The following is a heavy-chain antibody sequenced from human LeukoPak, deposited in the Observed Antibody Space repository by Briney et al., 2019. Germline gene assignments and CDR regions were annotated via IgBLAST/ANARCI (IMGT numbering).Heavy chain of an antibody. CDR1: GGSISSYY. V-gene: IGHV4-59*01. CDR2: IYYSGST. CDR3: AREGPSYYYYGMDV. Sequence: SETLSLTCTVSGGSISSYYWSWIRQPPGKGLEWIGYIYYSGSTNYNPSLKSRVTISVDTSKNQFSLKLSSVTAADTAVYYCAREGPSYYYYGMDVWGQGTTVTVSS. J-gene: IGHJ6*02.